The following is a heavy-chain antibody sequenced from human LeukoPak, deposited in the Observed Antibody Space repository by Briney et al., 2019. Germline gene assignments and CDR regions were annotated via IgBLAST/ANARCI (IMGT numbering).Heavy chain of an antibody. CDR1: GDSVSSNSAS. Sequence: SQTLSLTCAISGDSVSSNSASWTWVRQSPSRGLEWLGRTLYRSKWYNDYAASVKSRIAINPHTSKNQFSLHLNSVTPEDAALYYCGREGHLMGIGFWGQGTLVTVSS. V-gene: IGHV6-1*01. D-gene: IGHD7-27*01. CDR3: GREGHLMGIGF. CDR2: TLYRSKWYN. J-gene: IGHJ4*02.